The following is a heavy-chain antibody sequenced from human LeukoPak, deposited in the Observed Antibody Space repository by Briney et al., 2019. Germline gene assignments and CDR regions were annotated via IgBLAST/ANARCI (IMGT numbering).Heavy chain of an antibody. CDR3: ARNPPTLYDWYFDL. Sequence: AGGSLRLSCAASGFTFSDYYMSWIRQAPGKGLEWVSYISSSGSTIYYADSVKGRFTISRDNAKNSLYLQMNSLRAEDTAVYYCARNPPTLYDWYFDLWGRGTVVTVSS. CDR1: GFTFSDYY. J-gene: IGHJ2*01. D-gene: IGHD2-2*02. V-gene: IGHV3-11*04. CDR2: ISSSGSTI.